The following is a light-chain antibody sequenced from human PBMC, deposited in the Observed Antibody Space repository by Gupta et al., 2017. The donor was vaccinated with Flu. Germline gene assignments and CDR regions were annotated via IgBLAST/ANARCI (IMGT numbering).Light chain of an antibody. V-gene: IGKV1-5*03. CDR3: QQYNSYRT. CDR2: KAS. CDR1: QSISSW. J-gene: IGKJ1*01. Sequence: DIQMTQSPSTLSASVGDRVTITCRASQSISSWLVWYQQKPGKAPKLLIYKASSLESGGPSRFSGSGSGTEFTLTSSSRQPDDFATYYCQQYNSYRTFGQGTKVEIK.